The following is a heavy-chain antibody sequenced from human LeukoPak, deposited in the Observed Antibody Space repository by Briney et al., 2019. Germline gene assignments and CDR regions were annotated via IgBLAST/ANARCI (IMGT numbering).Heavy chain of an antibody. J-gene: IGHJ6*04. CDR3: AELGITMIGGV. CDR1: GFTSSHYW. V-gene: IGHV3-7*01. CDR2: IKQDGSDK. D-gene: IGHD3-10*02. Sequence: PGGSLRLSCAASGFTSSHYWMSWVRQAPGKGLEWVANIKQDGSDKYYVDSVKGRFTISRDIAKNSLYLQMNSLRAEDTAVYYCAELGITMIGGVWGKGTTVTISS.